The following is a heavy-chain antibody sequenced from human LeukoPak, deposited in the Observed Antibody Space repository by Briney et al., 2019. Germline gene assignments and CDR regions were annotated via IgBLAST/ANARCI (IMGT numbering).Heavy chain of an antibody. CDR3: ARGLAAAGKSYFDD. V-gene: IGHV4-61*01. CDR2: IYYTGST. Sequence: SETLSLTCIVSGGSINTGTYYWNWLRQPPGKGLEWIGYIYYTGSTSYNPSLESRVTISVDTSKNQFSLKLSSMTAADTAVYYCARGLAAAGKSYFDDWGQGTLVTVSS. J-gene: IGHJ4*02. CDR1: GGSINTGTYY. D-gene: IGHD6-13*01.